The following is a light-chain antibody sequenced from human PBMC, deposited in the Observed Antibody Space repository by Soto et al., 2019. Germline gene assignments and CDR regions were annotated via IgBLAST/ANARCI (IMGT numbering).Light chain of an antibody. CDR3: QKYGRSPPT. Sequence: EIVLTQSPGTLSLSPGERATLSCRASQSVRSNSLASYQQKPGQAPRLLIYGASTRATGIPDRFSGSGSGTDFTLTITRLEPEDFAVFYCQKYGRSPPTFGGGTNMEIK. J-gene: IGKJ4*01. CDR1: QSVRSNS. V-gene: IGKV3-20*01. CDR2: GAS.